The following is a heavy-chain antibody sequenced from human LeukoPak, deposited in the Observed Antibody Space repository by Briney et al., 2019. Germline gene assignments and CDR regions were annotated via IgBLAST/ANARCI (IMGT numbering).Heavy chain of an antibody. CDR3: AKGGSGWYLYYFDY. J-gene: IGHJ4*02. CDR2: IYYSGST. Sequence: SETLSLTCTVSGGSISSHYWSWIRQPPGKGLEWIGYIYYSGSTNYNPSLKSRVTISIDTSKNQFSLKLSSVTAADTAVYYCAKGGSGWYLYYFDYWGQGTLVTVSS. D-gene: IGHD6-19*01. CDR1: GGSISSHY. V-gene: IGHV4-59*11.